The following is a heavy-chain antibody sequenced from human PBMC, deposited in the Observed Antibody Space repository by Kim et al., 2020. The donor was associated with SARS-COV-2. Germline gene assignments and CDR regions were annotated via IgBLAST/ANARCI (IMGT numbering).Heavy chain of an antibody. CDR1: GFTFSSYG. CDR3: ARAEGNGVGPIDY. Sequence: GGSLRLSCAASGFTFSSYGMHWVRQAPGKGLEWVAVIWYDGSNKYYADSVKGRFTISRDNSKNTLYLQMNSLRAEDTAVYYCARAEGNGVGPIDYWGQGTLVTVSS. J-gene: IGHJ4*02. CDR2: IWYDGSNK. D-gene: IGHD4-17*01. V-gene: IGHV3-33*01.